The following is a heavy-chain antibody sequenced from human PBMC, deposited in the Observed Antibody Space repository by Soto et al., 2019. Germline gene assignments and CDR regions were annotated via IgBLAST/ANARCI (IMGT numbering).Heavy chain of an antibody. D-gene: IGHD3-22*01. J-gene: IGHJ4*02. CDR1: GGSISSSSYY. Sequence: QLQLQESGPGLVKPSETLSLTCTVSGGSISSSSYYWGWIRQPPGKGLEWIGSIYYSGSTYYNPSLKSRATISVETSKNKVSLKLSSVTAADTAVYYCATTRYYDSSGYLFDYWGQGTLVTVSS. CDR3: ATTRYYDSSGYLFDY. CDR2: IYYSGST. V-gene: IGHV4-39*01.